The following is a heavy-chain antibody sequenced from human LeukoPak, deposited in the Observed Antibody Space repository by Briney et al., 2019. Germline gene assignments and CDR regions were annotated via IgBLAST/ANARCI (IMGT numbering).Heavy chain of an antibody. CDR2: IYYSGST. J-gene: IGHJ4*02. V-gene: IGHV4-30-4*01. Sequence: SETLSLTCTVSGGSISSGDYSWSWIRQPPGKGLEWIGYIYYSGSTYYNPSLKSRVTISVDTSKNQFSLKLSSVTAADTAVYYCARVPTYYYDSSGYYFDYWGQGTLVTVSS. D-gene: IGHD3-22*01. CDR1: GGSISSGDYS. CDR3: ARVPTYYYDSSGYYFDY.